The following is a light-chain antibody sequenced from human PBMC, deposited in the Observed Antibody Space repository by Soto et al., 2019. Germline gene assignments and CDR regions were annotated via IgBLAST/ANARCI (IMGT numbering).Light chain of an antibody. J-gene: IGKJ1*01. CDR3: QQYGSSAWT. CDR2: GAS. CDR1: QSVSSSY. Sequence: EIVLPQSPGTLSLSPGERATLSCRASQSVSSSYLAWYQQKPGQAPRLLIYGASSRATGIPDRFSGSGSGTDFTRTISRLEPEDFAVYYCQQYGSSAWTFGQGTKVEIK. V-gene: IGKV3-20*01.